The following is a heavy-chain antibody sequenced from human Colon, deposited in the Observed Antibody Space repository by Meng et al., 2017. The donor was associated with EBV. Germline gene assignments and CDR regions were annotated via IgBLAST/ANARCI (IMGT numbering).Heavy chain of an antibody. Sequence: GPGMVKPPQTLSLTCTVSGGSINSGDYYWSWIRQPPGKGLEWIGYIYYTGSTYYNPSLKSRVTISMDTSKNQFSLRLSSVTAADTAVYYCARNYYFDYWGQGTLVTVSS. CDR1: GGSINSGDYY. CDR3: ARNYYFDY. CDR2: IYYTGST. J-gene: IGHJ4*02. V-gene: IGHV4-30-4*01.